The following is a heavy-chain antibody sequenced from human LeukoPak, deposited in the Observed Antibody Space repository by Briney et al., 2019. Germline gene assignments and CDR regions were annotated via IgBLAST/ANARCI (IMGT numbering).Heavy chain of an antibody. D-gene: IGHD2-21*02. CDR1: GFTFITYA. CDR2: ISGTDSGT. J-gene: IGHJ4*02. V-gene: IGHV3-23*01. Sequence: GGSLRLSCEASGFTFITYAMSWVRQAPGKGLQRVSGISGTDSGTYYTDSVKGRFTISRDNSKNTVYLQIDSLRAEDTAVCYCAKCMSGSGVCLNFDSWGQGILVTVSS. CDR3: AKCMSGSGVCLNFDS.